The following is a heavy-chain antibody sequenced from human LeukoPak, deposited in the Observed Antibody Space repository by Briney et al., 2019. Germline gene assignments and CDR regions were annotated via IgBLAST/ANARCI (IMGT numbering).Heavy chain of an antibody. D-gene: IGHD2-2*01. CDR2: IRYDGSNR. CDR3: AKDSVVPAATYYYYYMDV. Sequence: GGSLRLSCAASGFTFSSYGMHWVRRAPGKGLEWVAFIRYDGSNRYYADSVKGRFTISRDNSKNTLYLQMNSLRAEDTAVYYCAKDSVVPAATYYYYYMDVWGKGTTVTISS. V-gene: IGHV3-30*02. J-gene: IGHJ6*03. CDR1: GFTFSSYG.